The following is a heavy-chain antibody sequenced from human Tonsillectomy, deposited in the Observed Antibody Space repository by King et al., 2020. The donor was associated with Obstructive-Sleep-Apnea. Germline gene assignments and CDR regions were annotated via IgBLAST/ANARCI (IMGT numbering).Heavy chain of an antibody. J-gene: IGHJ4*02. CDR3: ARRQDFDY. V-gene: IGHV3-43D*03. Sequence: VQLVESGGVVVQPGGSLRLSCASSGFTFDDYAMHWVRQAPGKGLEWVSLISWDGGSTYYADSVKGRFTISRDNSKNSLYLQMNSLRAEDTALYYCARRQDFDYWGQGTLVTVSS. CDR2: ISWDGGST. CDR1: GFTFDDYA.